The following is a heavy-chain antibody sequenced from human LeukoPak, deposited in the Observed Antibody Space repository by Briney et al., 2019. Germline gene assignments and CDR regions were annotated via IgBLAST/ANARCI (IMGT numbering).Heavy chain of an antibody. Sequence: SVKVSCKASGGTFSSYAISWVRQAPGQGLEWMGGIIPIFGTANYAQKFQGRVTITADKSTSTAYMELRSLRSDDTAVYYCARWAQPYHYYYMDVWGKGTTVTISS. J-gene: IGHJ6*03. CDR2: IIPIFGTA. V-gene: IGHV1-69*06. CDR3: ARWAQPYHYYYMDV. CDR1: GGTFSSYA.